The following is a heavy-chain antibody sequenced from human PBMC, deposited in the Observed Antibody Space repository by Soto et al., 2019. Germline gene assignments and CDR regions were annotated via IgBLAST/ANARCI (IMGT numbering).Heavy chain of an antibody. J-gene: IGHJ5*02. CDR1: EVTSVSLA. CDR3: AKVSVGSYGSGSYYNPWLDP. Sequence: LRDSCTVAEVTSVSLAMSRVRKTPGKGLEWVSAISGSGGSTYYADSVKGRFTISRDNSKNTLYLQMNSLRAEDTAVYYCAKVSVGSYGSGSYYNPWLDPWGQGTLVTVSS. V-gene: IGHV3-23*01. D-gene: IGHD3-10*01. CDR2: ISGSGGST.